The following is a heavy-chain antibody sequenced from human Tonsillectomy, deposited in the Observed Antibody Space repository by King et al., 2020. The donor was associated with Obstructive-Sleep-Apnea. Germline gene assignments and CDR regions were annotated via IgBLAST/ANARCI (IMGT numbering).Heavy chain of an antibody. CDR1: GGSISSGDYY. CDR3: AVYGSGSYPYSEYGMDV. V-gene: IGHV4-30-4*01. J-gene: IGHJ6*02. Sequence: QLQESGPGLVKPSQTLSLTCTVSGGSISSGDYYWSWIRQPPGKGLEWIGYIYYSGSTYYNPSLKSRVTISVDTSKNQFSLKLSSVTAADTAVYYCAVYGSGSYPYSEYGMDVWGQGTPVTVSS. D-gene: IGHD3-10*01. CDR2: IYYSGST.